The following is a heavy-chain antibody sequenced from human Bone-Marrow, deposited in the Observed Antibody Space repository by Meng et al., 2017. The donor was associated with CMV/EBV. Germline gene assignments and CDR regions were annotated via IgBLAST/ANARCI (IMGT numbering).Heavy chain of an antibody. V-gene: IGHV3-30*04. J-gene: IGHJ5*02. CDR2: ISYDGSHK. Sequence: GGSLRLSCSASAFTFSHYAMHWVRQAPGKGLEWVALISYDGSHKDYRDSVKGRFIISRDNSKNTLYLQMNSVRPEDTAVYFCAREVGVEAAALVSWFDPRGQGTLVTVYS. CDR3: AREVGVEAAALVSWFDP. D-gene: IGHD6-25*01. CDR1: AFTFSHYA.